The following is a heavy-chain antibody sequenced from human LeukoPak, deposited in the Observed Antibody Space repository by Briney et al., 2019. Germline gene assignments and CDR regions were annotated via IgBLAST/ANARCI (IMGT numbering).Heavy chain of an antibody. Sequence: PGGSLRLSCAASGFTFSSYAMSWVRQAPGKGLEWVSAISGSGGSTYYADSVKGRFTISRDNFKNTLYLQMNSLRAEDTAVYYCAKDQFGSYDFWSGYFFHWGQGTLVTVSS. D-gene: IGHD3-3*01. CDR2: ISGSGGST. J-gene: IGHJ4*02. V-gene: IGHV3-23*01. CDR1: GFTFSSYA. CDR3: AKDQFGSYDFWSGYFFH.